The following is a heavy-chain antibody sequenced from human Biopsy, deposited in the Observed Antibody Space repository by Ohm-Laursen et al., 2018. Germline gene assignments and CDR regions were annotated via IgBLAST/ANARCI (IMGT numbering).Heavy chain of an antibody. J-gene: IGHJ4*02. V-gene: IGHV1-18*01. D-gene: IGHD3-3*01. CDR2: SSAYNGKT. Sequence: EASVKVSCKASGYTFSMYAITWVRQAPGQGLEWMGWSSAYNGKTNYVQKFQGRLTMTTDTSTSTAYMELRSLRSDDTAVYYCARDRPSVSTYGVDWGQGTLVTVSS. CDR1: GYTFSMYA. CDR3: ARDRPSVSTYGVD.